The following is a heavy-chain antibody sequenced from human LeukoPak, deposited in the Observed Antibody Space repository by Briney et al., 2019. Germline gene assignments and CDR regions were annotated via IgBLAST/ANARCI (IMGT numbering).Heavy chain of an antibody. V-gene: IGHV3-23*01. D-gene: IGHD1-26*01. J-gene: IGHJ4*02. CDR2: ISGSGGST. CDR3: AKAGATFTFYYFDY. CDR1: GFTFSSYA. Sequence: GGSLRLSCAASGFTFSSYAMSWVRQAPGKGLGWVSAISGSGGSTYYADSVKGRFTISRDNSKNALYLQMNSLRAEDTAVYYCAKAGATFTFYYFDYWGQGTLVTVSS.